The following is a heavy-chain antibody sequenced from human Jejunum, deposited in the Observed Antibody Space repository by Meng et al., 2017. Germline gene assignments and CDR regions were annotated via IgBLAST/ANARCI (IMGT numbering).Heavy chain of an antibody. Sequence: QVQPQEPGPGPVKPSGTLSLTCAGSGASISRTNWWSWVRQPPGNGLEWIGKIDPSESTHYNPSLKGRVTISADRSKNQFSLRLTSVTAADTAIYYCARAYCTDVSCHDFFDSWGQGTLVTVSS. J-gene: IGHJ4*02. D-gene: IGHD2-8*01. CDR3: ARAYCTDVSCHDFFDS. CDR1: GASISRTNW. V-gene: IGHV4-4*02. CDR2: IDPSEST.